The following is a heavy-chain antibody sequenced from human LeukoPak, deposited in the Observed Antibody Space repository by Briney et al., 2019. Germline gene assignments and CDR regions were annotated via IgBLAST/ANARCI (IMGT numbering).Heavy chain of an antibody. Sequence: QPGRSLRLSCTASGFTFSNYGMHWVRQAPGKGLEWVAVLSNDATNKYYADSVKGRFTISRDNAKNSLYLQMNSLRAEDTAVYYCASRDDSSGYLDAFDIWGQGTMVTVSS. CDR1: GFTFSNYG. D-gene: IGHD3-22*01. CDR3: ASRDDSSGYLDAFDI. CDR2: LSNDATNK. V-gene: IGHV3-30*03. J-gene: IGHJ3*02.